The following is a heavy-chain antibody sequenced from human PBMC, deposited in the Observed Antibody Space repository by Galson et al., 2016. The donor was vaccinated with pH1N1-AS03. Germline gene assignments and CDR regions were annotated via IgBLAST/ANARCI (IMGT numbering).Heavy chain of an antibody. J-gene: IGHJ4*02. Sequence: SLRLSCAASGFNFADYGIHWVRQAPGKGLEWVAMIRLDETEIYYGDSVKGRFTISRDNFKNTVYLHMNGLREEDTAIYYCARSVQYSFDSWGQGVLVTVSS. V-gene: IGHV3-33*01. D-gene: IGHD5/OR15-5a*01. CDR2: IRLDETEI. CDR1: GFNFADYG. CDR3: ARSVQYSFDS.